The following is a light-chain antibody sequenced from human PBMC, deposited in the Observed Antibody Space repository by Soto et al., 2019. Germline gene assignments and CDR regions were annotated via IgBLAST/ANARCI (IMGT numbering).Light chain of an antibody. CDR2: AAS. V-gene: IGKV1-27*01. CDR3: QKYDSAPLFT. CDR1: QGISNY. J-gene: IGKJ3*01. Sequence: DIQMTQSPSSLSASVGDRVTITCRASQGISNYVAWYQQRPGKAPKLLIYAASTLQSGVPSRFSGSESGTDFTLTISGLQPEDAATYYCQKYDSAPLFTFGPGTKVEIK.